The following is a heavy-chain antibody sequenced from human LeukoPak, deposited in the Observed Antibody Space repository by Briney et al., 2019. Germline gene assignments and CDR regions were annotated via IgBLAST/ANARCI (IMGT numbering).Heavy chain of an antibody. CDR3: ARQRDSGFDFDS. V-gene: IGHV5-51*01. CDR2: IYPSDSDT. CDR1: GYSFTNYW. J-gene: IGHJ4*02. Sequence: GESLKISCMGSGYSFTNYWIGWVRQLPGSGLGWMGVIYPSDSDTRYSPSFQGQVTISADKSIDTAYLQWSSLKASDTAMYYCARQRDSGFDFDSWGQGTLVTVSS. D-gene: IGHD5-12*01.